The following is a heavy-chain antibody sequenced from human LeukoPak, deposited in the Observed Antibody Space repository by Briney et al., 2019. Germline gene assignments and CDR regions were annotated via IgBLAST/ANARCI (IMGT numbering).Heavy chain of an antibody. Sequence: SETLSLTCTVSGGSISSYYWSWIRQPAGKGLEWIGRIYTSGSPNYNPSLKSRVTMSVDTSKNQFSLKLSSVTAADTAVYYCARDTAMAPDYYFDYWGQGTLVTVSS. D-gene: IGHD5-18*01. CDR2: IYTSGSP. V-gene: IGHV4-4*07. J-gene: IGHJ4*02. CDR3: ARDTAMAPDYYFDY. CDR1: GGSISSYY.